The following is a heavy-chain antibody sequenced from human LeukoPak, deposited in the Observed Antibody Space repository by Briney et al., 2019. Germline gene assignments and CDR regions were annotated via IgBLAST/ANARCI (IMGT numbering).Heavy chain of an antibody. CDR1: GGSISSYY. CDR3: ARVGPGYCSSTSCSTHQYYYYGMDV. Sequence: PSETLSLTCTVSGGSISSYYWSWLRRPPGQGLEWIGYIYYSGSTNYNPSLKSRVTISVDTSKNQFSLKLSSVTAADTAVYYCARVGPGYCSSTSCSTHQYYYYGMDVWGKGTTVTVSS. D-gene: IGHD2-2*01. CDR2: IYYSGST. J-gene: IGHJ6*04. V-gene: IGHV4-59*01.